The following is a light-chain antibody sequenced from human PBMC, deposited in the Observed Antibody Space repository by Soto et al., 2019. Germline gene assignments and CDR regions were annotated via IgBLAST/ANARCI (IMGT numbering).Light chain of an antibody. CDR3: HQYGLLPRHP. Sequence: ERVMTQSPATLSVSPGERATLSCRASQSVGSNLAWYQQKPGQAPRLLIFGASSRATGVPARFSGSGSGTEFTLTINSLQSEDFAVYYCHQYGLLPRHPFGQGTKLEIK. CDR1: QSVGSN. J-gene: IGKJ2*01. V-gene: IGKV3-15*01. CDR2: GAS.